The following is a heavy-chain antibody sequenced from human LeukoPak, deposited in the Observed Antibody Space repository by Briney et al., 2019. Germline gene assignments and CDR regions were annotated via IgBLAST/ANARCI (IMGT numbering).Heavy chain of an antibody. CDR3: ARDRNYDILTGYHRSVDGFDI. V-gene: IGHV4-30-4*08. CDR1: GVSISSGDHY. D-gene: IGHD3-9*01. Sequence: SETLSLTCIVSGVSISSGDHYWNWIRQSPGKGLEWIGYMYYSGSTYYNPTLKSRVSISVEKSKNQFSLRLSSVTAADTAVYYCARDRNYDILTGYHRSVDGFDIWGQGTMVTVSS. J-gene: IGHJ3*02. CDR2: MYYSGST.